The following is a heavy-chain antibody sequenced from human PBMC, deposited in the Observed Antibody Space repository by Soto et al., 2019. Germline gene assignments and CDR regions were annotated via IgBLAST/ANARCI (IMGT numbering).Heavy chain of an antibody. CDR2: ISAYNGNT. CDR1: GYTFTSYG. J-gene: IGHJ3*02. Sequence: ASVKVSCKASGYTFTSYGISWVRQAPGQGLEWMGWISAYNGNTNYAQKLQGRVTMTTDTSTRTAYMELRSLRSDDTAVYYCAREEDYGDYLFAFDIWGQGTMVTVSS. D-gene: IGHD4-17*01. V-gene: IGHV1-18*01. CDR3: AREEDYGDYLFAFDI.